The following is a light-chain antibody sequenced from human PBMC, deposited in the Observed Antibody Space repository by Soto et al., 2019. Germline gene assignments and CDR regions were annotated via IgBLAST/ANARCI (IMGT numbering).Light chain of an antibody. Sequence: QSALTQPPSASGTPGQRVTISCSGGSSNIGTNAVNWYQQLPGTAPKPLIYNNNQRPSGVPDRFSGSKSGTSASLAISGLQSEDEADYYCAAWDDSLNGSVFVTVTKVTVL. CDR2: NNN. CDR3: AAWDDSLNGSV. V-gene: IGLV1-44*01. CDR1: SSNIGTNA. J-gene: IGLJ1*01.